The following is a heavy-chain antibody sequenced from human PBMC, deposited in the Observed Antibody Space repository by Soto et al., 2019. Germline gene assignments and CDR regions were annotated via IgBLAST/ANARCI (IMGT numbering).Heavy chain of an antibody. CDR2: MGTAGDT. V-gene: IGHV3-13*01. CDR3: ARAALRSNYDYYYMDV. Sequence: EVQLVESGGGLVQPGGSLRLSCAASGFTFSSYDMHWVRQATGKGLEWVSAMGTAGDTYYPGSVKGRFTISRENAKNSLYLQINSLRAGDTAVYYCARAALRSNYDYYYMDVWGKGTTVTVSS. D-gene: IGHD3-3*01. J-gene: IGHJ6*03. CDR1: GFTFSSYD.